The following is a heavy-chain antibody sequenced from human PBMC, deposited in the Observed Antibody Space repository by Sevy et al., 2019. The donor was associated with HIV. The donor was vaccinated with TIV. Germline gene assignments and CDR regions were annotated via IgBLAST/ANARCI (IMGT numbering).Heavy chain of an antibody. D-gene: IGHD1-26*01. Sequence: SETLSLTCTVSGGSITSLYWGWIRQPPGKGLEWIANIYYNGNPNYNPSLKSRVTISLDRSKNQFSLRLSSVTAADTAIYYCAGENAWSRDYSWGQGTLVTVSS. CDR1: GGSITSLY. J-gene: IGHJ4*02. CDR2: IYYNGNP. V-gene: IGHV4-59*08. CDR3: AGENAWSRDYS.